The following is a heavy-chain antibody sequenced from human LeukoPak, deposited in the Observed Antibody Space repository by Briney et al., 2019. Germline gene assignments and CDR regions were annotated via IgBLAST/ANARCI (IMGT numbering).Heavy chain of an antibody. CDR1: GVIFSNYA. CDR3: AKFAGDSSGLYSYFDY. J-gene: IGHJ4*02. V-gene: IGHV3-23*01. Sequence: PGGSLRLSCAVSGVIFSNYAMAWVRQAPGKGLEWVSTISGSGAGTYYADSVKGRYTISRDNPKNTVFLQMNSLRAEDTAVYYCAKFAGDSSGLYSYFDYWGQGTLVTVSS. CDR2: ISGSGAGT. D-gene: IGHD6-19*01.